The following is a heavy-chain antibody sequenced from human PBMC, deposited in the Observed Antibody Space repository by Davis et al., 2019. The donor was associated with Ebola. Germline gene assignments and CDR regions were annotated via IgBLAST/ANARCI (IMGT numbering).Heavy chain of an antibody. D-gene: IGHD1-26*01. CDR2: IKEDGSEK. Sequence: GESLKISCAASGLSIHMYWMTWVRQAPGKGLEWVANIKEDGSEKYYVDSVKGRFTISRDNVKNSLYLQMDSLRAEDTAVYYCARWASVGYWGQGTLVTVSS. CDR3: ARWASVGY. J-gene: IGHJ4*02. V-gene: IGHV3-7*01. CDR1: GLSIHMYW.